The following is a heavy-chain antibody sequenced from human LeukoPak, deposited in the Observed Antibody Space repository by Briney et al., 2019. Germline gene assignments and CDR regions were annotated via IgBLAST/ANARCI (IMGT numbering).Heavy chain of an antibody. Sequence: GESLKISCKGSGFNFIDCWIGWVCQMPGKGLEWMGIIYPGDSDTRYSPSFQGQVTISADRSINTAYLQWSSLRASDTAMYYCAREYYGSGDFWGQGTLVTVSS. J-gene: IGHJ4*02. CDR3: AREYYGSGDF. V-gene: IGHV5-51*01. D-gene: IGHD3-10*01. CDR2: IYPGDSDT. CDR1: GFNFIDCW.